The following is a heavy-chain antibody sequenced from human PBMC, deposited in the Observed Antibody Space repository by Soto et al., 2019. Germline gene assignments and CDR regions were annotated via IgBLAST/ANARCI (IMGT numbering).Heavy chain of an antibody. CDR2: IYHSGST. V-gene: IGHV4-30-2*01. D-gene: IGHD4-17*01. CDR3: ASGPIGDYTDGFDY. Sequence: QLQLQESGSGLVKPSQTLSLTCAVSGGSISSGGYSWSWIRQPPGKGLEWIGYIYHSGSTSYNPSLQSRVTLSEDRSKNQFSLKLSSETAADTAVYYCASGPIGDYTDGFDYWGQGTLVTVSS. CDR1: GGSISSGGYS. J-gene: IGHJ4*02.